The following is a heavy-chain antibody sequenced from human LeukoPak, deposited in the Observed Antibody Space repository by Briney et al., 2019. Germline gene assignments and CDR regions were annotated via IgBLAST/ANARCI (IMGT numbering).Heavy chain of an antibody. CDR2: IYYSGST. CDR1: GGSISSGGYS. V-gene: IGHV4-30-4*07. D-gene: IGHD3-10*01. J-gene: IGHJ5*02. CDR3: ARLWFGELVTGS. Sequence: SETLSLTCAVSGGSISSGGYSWSWIRQPPGKGLEWIGYIYYSGSTNYNPSLKSRVTISVDTSKNQFSLKLRSVTAADTAVYYCARLWFGELVTGSWGQGTLVTVSS.